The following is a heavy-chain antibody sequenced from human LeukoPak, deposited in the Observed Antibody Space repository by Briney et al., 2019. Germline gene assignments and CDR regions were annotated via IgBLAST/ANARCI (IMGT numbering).Heavy chain of an antibody. CDR2: ISATGGTT. CDR1: GFTFSTYA. J-gene: IGHJ4*02. V-gene: IGHV3-23*01. D-gene: IGHD2-15*01. CDR3: AKGGGGHCGGGFCSNFDY. Sequence: GGSLRLSCEASGFTFSTYAMNWVRQAPGQGLEWVSGISATGGTTYYADSVKGRFTISRDNSKNTLYLQMNSLRGEDTALYYCAKGGGGHCGGGFCSNFDYWGQGALVTVSS.